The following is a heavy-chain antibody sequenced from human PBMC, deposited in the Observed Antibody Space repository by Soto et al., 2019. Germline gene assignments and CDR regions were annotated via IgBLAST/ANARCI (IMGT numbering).Heavy chain of an antibody. CDR2: IYYSGST. CDR3: ARNSQRFLEWLPFGP. CDR1: GGSISSGGYS. J-gene: IGHJ5*02. Sequence: PSETLSLTCAVSGGSISSGGYSWSWIRQPPGKGLEWIGYIYYSGSTNYNPSLKSRVTISVDTSKNQFSLKLSSVTAADTAVYYCARNSQRFLEWLPFGPWGQGTLVTVSS. D-gene: IGHD3-3*01. V-gene: IGHV4-61*08.